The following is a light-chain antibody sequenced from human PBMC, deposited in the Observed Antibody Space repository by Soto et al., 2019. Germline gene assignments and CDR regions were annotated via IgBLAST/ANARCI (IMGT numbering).Light chain of an antibody. CDR3: ATWDRSLSAGV. V-gene: IGLV1-51*01. Sequence: QSVLTQPPSVSAAPGQKVTISCSGSSSNIGNNYVSWYQQFPEAAPKLLIYDNDKRPSGIPDRFSGSKSGTSATPGITGLQTGDEADYYCATWDRSLSAGVFGGGTKLTVL. J-gene: IGLJ2*01. CDR2: DND. CDR1: SSNIGNNY.